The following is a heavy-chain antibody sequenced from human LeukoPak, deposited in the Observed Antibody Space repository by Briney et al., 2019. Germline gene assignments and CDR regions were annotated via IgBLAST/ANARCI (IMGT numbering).Heavy chain of an antibody. D-gene: IGHD1-14*01. J-gene: IGHJ4*02. CDR1: GFTFSSYG. Sequence: SGGSLRLSCAASGFTFSSYGMSWVRQAPGKGLEWVSGLSASDGSTYYADSVKGRFTISRDNAKNSLYLQMNSLRAEDTALYYCSRSVGRYNTRYYFDYWGQGTLVTVSS. CDR2: LSASDGST. CDR3: SRSVGRYNTRYYFDY. V-gene: IGHV3-23*01.